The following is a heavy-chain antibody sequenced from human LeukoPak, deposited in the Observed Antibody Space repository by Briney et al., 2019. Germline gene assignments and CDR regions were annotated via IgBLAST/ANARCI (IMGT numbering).Heavy chain of an antibody. CDR1: GFTFSSYS. D-gene: IGHD5-24*01. CDR2: ISSSSSYI. Sequence: GGSLRLSCAASGFTFSSYSMNWVRQAPGKGLEWVSSISSSSSYIYYADSVKGRFTISRDNSNSMVYLQMTSLRLEDTAVYYCARPSPPGDGYNPSDQWGQGSLVIVSS. CDR3: ARPSPPGDGYNPSDQ. J-gene: IGHJ4*02. V-gene: IGHV3-21*06.